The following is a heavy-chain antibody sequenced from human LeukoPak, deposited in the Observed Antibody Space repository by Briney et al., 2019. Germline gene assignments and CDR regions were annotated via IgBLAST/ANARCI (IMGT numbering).Heavy chain of an antibody. CDR2: ISYDGSNK. V-gene: IGHV3-30*04. J-gene: IGHJ4*02. Sequence: GGSLRLSCAASGFTFSSYAMHWVRQAPGKGLEWVAVISYDGSNKYYADSVKGRFTISRDNSKNTLYLQMNSLRAEDTAVYYCARAGIAVARTKERPLDYWGQGTLVTVSS. D-gene: IGHD6-19*01. CDR1: GFTFSSYA. CDR3: ARAGIAVARTKERPLDY.